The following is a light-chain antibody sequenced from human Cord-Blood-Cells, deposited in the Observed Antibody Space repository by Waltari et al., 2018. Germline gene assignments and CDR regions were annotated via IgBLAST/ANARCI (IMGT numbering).Light chain of an antibody. V-gene: IGKV1-27*01. CDR3: QKYNSAPWT. CDR2: AAS. J-gene: IGKJ1*01. Sequence: DIQMTQSPSSLSASVGDRVTITCRASQSISNYLAWYQQKPGKVPKLLIYAASTLQSGGPSRFSGSGSGTDFTLTISSLQPEDVATYYSQKYNSAPWTFGQGTKVEIK. CDR1: QSISNY.